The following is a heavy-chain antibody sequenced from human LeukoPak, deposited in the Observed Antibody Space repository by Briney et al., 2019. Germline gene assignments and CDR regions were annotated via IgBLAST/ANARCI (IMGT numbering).Heavy chain of an antibody. CDR2: ISGSGDST. CDR1: GFTFSNYA. V-gene: IGHV3-23*01. D-gene: IGHD2-2*01. Sequence: GGSLRLSRAASGFTFSNYAMNWVRQAPGKGLEWVSAISGSGDSTYYADSAKGRFTISRDNSKNTLYLQMNSLRVEDTAIYYCAKRGMTCSSTRCNIDYWGQGTLVTVSS. CDR3: AKRGMTCSSTRCNIDY. J-gene: IGHJ4*02.